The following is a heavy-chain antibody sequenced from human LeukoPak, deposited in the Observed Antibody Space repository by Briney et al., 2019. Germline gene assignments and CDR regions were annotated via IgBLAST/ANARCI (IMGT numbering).Heavy chain of an antibody. V-gene: IGHV4-34*01. CDR3: AVGLYDFWSGSFDY. CDR1: GGSFSGYY. D-gene: IGHD3-3*01. J-gene: IGHJ4*02. CDR2: INHSGST. Sequence: SETLSLTCAVYGGSFSGYYWSLIRQPPGKGLEWIGEINHSGSTNYNPSLKSRVTISVDTSKNQFSLKLSSGTAADTAVYYCAVGLYDFWSGSFDYWGQGTLVTVSS.